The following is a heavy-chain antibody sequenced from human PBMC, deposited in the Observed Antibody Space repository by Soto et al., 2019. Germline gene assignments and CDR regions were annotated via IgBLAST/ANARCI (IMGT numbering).Heavy chain of an antibody. D-gene: IGHD3-16*01. CDR3: ARHWKWGEYYYYYGIDV. J-gene: IGHJ6*02. CDR1: GGSISSSSYY. CDR2: IYYSGST. Sequence: SENLSITSTVSGGSISSSSYYWGWIRQPPGKGLEWIGSIYYSGSTYYNPSLKSRVTISVDTSKNQFSLKLSSVTAADTAVYYCARHWKWGEYYYYYGIDVWVQGTTVT. V-gene: IGHV4-39*01.